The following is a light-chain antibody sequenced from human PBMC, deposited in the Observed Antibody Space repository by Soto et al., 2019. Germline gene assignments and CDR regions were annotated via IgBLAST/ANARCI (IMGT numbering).Light chain of an antibody. CDR2: SAS. CDR1: QSIRTD. Sequence: EVVLTQSPSALSVSPGDRATLPCRASQSIRTDLAWYQQKPGQAPSLLIFSASTRATGSPDRFSGTGSGTDFTLTISSLEPEDSAVYFCQHRHNWPLTFGGGTKVDIK. CDR3: QHRHNWPLT. J-gene: IGKJ4*01. V-gene: IGKV3-11*01.